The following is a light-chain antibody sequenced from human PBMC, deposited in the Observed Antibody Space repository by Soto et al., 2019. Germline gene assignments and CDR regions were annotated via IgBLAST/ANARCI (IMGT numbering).Light chain of an antibody. CDR2: GAS. J-gene: IGKJ5*01. CDR3: QQYNNWPPIT. CDR1: QTVNSN. V-gene: IGKV3D-15*01. Sequence: EIVRTQSQATLSVSPGERANLSCRASQTVNSNLAWYQKKPGQAPRLLIYGASTRAPGIPARFSGSGSGTEFTLTISSLQSEDFAVYYCQQYNNWPPITFGQGTLLEIK.